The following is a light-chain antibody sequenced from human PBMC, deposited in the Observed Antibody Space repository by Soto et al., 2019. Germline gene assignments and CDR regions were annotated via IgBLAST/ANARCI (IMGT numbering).Light chain of an antibody. CDR3: AAWDDNLSGLYV. CDR2: RNS. Sequence: QSVLTQSPSASGTPGQRVTISCSGSASTIGRNYVYWYQQLPGTAPKLLIYRNSQRPSGVPDRFSGSKSGTSASLAISRLRSEDEADYYCAAWDDNLSGLYVFGAGTQMTVL. V-gene: IGLV1-47*01. J-gene: IGLJ1*01. CDR1: ASTIGRNY.